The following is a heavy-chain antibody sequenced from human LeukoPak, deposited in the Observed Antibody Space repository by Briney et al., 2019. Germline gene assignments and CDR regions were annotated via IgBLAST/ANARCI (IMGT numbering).Heavy chain of an antibody. J-gene: IGHJ4*02. D-gene: IGHD5-12*01. CDR2: IYYSGST. CDR1: GGSISSSSYY. Sequence: SETLSLTCTVSGGSISSSSYYWGWIRQPPGKGLEWIGSIYYSGSTYYNPSLKSRVTISVDTSKNQFSLKLSSVTAADTAVYYCARLNGGYEIFVYWGQGTLVTVSS. CDR3: ARLNGGYEIFVY. V-gene: IGHV4-39*01.